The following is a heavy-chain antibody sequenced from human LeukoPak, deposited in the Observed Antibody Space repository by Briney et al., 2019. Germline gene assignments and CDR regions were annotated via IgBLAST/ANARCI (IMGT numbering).Heavy chain of an antibody. CDR3: AREQHLDAFDI. V-gene: IGHV3-23*01. CDR1: GFSFSTHA. J-gene: IGHJ3*02. Sequence: GGSLRLSCAASGFSFSTHAMGWVRQAPGKGLEWVSVISGSGDNTYQADSVKGRFIISRDNSNNTLSVQMNSLRAEDTAVYYCAREQHLDAFDIWGQGTMVTVSS. CDR2: ISGSGDNT. D-gene: IGHD6-13*01.